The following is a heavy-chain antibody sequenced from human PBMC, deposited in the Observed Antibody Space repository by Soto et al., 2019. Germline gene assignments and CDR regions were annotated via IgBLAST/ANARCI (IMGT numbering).Heavy chain of an antibody. D-gene: IGHD5-12*01. CDR3: ARHCSGYDLTCFDY. CDR2: IYYSGST. Sequence: SETLSLTCTVPGGSLSSSSYYWGWISQPPGKGLEWIGSIYYSGSTYYNPSLKSRVTISVDTSKNHFSLKVSSVTAADTAVYYCARHCSGYDLTCFDYWGQGTLVTVSS. CDR1: GGSLSSSSYY. V-gene: IGHV4-39*01. J-gene: IGHJ4*02.